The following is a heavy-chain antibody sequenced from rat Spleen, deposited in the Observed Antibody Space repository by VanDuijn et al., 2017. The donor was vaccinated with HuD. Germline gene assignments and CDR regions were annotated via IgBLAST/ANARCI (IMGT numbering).Heavy chain of an antibody. CDR2: ISTGGGYT. J-gene: IGHJ2*01. Sequence: EVQLVESGGGSVQPGRSLRLSCAASGFSFSTYGMAWVRQAPTKGLEWVASISTGGGYTFYRDSVKGRFTISRDDARDTLYLQMDSLRSEDTAVYYCAREIPPLDYWGQGVMVTVSS. D-gene: IGHD2-1*01. CDR1: GFSFSTYG. CDR3: AREIPPLDY. V-gene: IGHV5S13*01.